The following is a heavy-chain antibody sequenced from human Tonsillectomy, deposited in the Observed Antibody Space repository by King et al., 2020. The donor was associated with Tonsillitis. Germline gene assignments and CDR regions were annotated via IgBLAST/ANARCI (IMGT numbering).Heavy chain of an antibody. D-gene: IGHD3-22*01. J-gene: IGHJ4*02. V-gene: IGHV3-23*04. CDR2: ISGSVGIT. CDR3: AKGASGYYDTSGYYHTTTGFDY. Sequence: QLVQSGGGLVQPGGSLRLSCAASGFTFSNYAISWVRQAPGKGRDWVSSISGSVGITYSADSVRGRVTISKDNSKKTLYLQMNSLRAEETAVYYCAKGASGYYDTSGYYHTTTGFDYWGQGTLVTVSS. CDR1: GFTFSNYA.